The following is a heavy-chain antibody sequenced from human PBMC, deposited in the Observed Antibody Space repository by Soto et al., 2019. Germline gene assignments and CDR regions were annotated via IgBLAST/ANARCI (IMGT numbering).Heavy chain of an antibody. CDR2: ISYDGRNK. V-gene: IGHV3-30*04. CDR3: ARDLGTMLVVVLDY. Sequence: QVQLVESGGGVVQPGRSLRLSCAASGFTFSSYAMHWVRQAPGKGLEWVAVISYDGRNKYYADSVKGRVTISTDNSKNTLYLQMNSLRAEDTAVYYCARDLGTMLVVVLDYWCQGTLVTVSS. CDR1: GFTFSSYA. J-gene: IGHJ4*02. D-gene: IGHD3-22*01.